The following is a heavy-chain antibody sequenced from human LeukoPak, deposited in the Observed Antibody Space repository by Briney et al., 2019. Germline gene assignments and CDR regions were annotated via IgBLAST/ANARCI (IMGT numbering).Heavy chain of an antibody. J-gene: IGHJ4*02. CDR1: GFDLSPYT. D-gene: IGHD3-16*01. CDR2: ISSTGTYM. V-gene: IGHV3-21*01. CDR3: ARRATTFLS. Sequence: PGGSLRLSCSASGFDLSPYTMNWVRQAPGKGLEWVASISSTGTYMYYGDSLKGRFTISRDNAKNTLYLQLDSLRAEDTATYYCARRATTFLSWGQGTLVSV.